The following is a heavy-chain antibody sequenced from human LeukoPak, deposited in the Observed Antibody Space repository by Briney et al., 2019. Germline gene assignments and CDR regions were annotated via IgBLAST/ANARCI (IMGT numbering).Heavy chain of an antibody. CDR3: AKDLGGIAVAGIDAFDI. J-gene: IGHJ3*02. CDR2: ISYDGSNK. D-gene: IGHD6-19*01. V-gene: IGHV3-30-3*01. CDR1: GFTFSSYA. Sequence: GGSLRLSCAASGFTFSSYAMHWVRQAPGKGLEWVAVISYDGSNKYYADSVKGRFTISRDNSKNTLYLQMNSLRAEDTAVYYCAKDLGGIAVAGIDAFDIWGQGTMVTVSS.